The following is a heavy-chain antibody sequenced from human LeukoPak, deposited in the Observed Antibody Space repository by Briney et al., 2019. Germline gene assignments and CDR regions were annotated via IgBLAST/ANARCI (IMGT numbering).Heavy chain of an antibody. J-gene: IGHJ4*02. D-gene: IGHD6-13*01. CDR3: ARDPSNSSGRYIFFDF. Sequence: GASVKVSCKGSGYTFTRYGITWVRQAPGQGLEWKGWISTYNGDTKYAQKLQGRVTMTRDTSTNTAYMELRSLRSDDTAVYYCARDPSNSSGRYIFFDFWGQGTLVAVSS. V-gene: IGHV1-18*01. CDR2: ISTYNGDT. CDR1: GYTFTRYG.